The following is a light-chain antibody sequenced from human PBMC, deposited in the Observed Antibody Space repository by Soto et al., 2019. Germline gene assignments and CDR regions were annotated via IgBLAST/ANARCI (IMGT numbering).Light chain of an antibody. J-gene: IGLJ2*01. V-gene: IGLV2-8*01. CDR2: EFN. CDR3: SAYAGSNDFVV. CDR1: SSDVGNYNY. Sequence: SVLTQPPSASGSPGQSVTISCTGTSSDVGNYNYVSWYQQHPGKAPKLVIYEFNKRPSGVPDRFSGSQSGNTASLTVSGLQAEDEADYFCSAYAGSNDFVVFGGGTKLTVL.